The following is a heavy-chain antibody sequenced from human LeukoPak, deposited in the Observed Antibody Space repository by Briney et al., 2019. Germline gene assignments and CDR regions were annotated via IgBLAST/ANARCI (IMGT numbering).Heavy chain of an antibody. CDR3: ARDVSGYAWFDP. V-gene: IGHV4-34*01. CDR2: INHSGST. CDR1: GGSFSGYY. D-gene: IGHD3-22*01. J-gene: IGHJ5*02. Sequence: SETLSLTCAVSGGSFSGYYWSWIRQPPGKGPEWIGEINHSGSTNYNPSLKSRVTISVDTSKNQFSLKLSSVTAADTAVYYCARDVSGYAWFDPWGQGTLVTVSS.